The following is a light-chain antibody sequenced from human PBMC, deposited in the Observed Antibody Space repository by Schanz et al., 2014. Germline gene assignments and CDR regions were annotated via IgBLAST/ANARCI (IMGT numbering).Light chain of an antibody. CDR1: QSVSSN. CDR2: GAS. J-gene: IGKJ4*01. V-gene: IGKV3-15*01. CDR3: QQYYSLPLT. Sequence: EIVMTQSPGTLSVSPGERATLSCRASQSVSSNLAWYQQKPGQAPRLLIYGASTRATGIPARFSVSGSGTEFTLTISSLEAEDVAVYYCQQYYSLPLTFGGGTKVEIK.